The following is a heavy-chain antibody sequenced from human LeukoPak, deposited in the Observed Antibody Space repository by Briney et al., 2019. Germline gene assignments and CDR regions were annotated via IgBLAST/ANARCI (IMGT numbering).Heavy chain of an antibody. Sequence: SETLSLTCAVYGGSFSGYYWSWIRQPPGKGLEWIGYIYYTGSTNYNPSLKSRVSISVDTSKNQFSLNVSSVTAADTAVYYCARGSSRLSGYSSSWGQGTLVTVSS. V-gene: IGHV4-59*01. J-gene: IGHJ4*02. D-gene: IGHD5-18*01. CDR3: ARGSSRLSGYSSS. CDR2: IYYTGST. CDR1: GGSFSGYY.